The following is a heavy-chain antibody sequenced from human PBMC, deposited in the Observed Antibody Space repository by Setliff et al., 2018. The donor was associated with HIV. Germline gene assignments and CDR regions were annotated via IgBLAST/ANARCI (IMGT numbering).Heavy chain of an antibody. Sequence: ASVKVSCKASGYTFTGYYMHWVRQAPGQGLEWMGRINPYSGDTNYAQKFQGRVTMTRDTSITTAYMELSRLTSDDTAMYYCARGSTAVNYYYNHMDVWGKGTTVTVSS. CDR3: ARGSTAVNYYYNHMDV. J-gene: IGHJ6*03. V-gene: IGHV1-2*06. CDR2: INPYSGDT. CDR1: GYTFTGYY. D-gene: IGHD2-2*01.